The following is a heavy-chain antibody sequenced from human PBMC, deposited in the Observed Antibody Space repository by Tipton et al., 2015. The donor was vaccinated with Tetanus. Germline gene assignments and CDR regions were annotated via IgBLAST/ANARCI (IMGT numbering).Heavy chain of an antibody. CDR1: GYNFISYW. CDR2: IYPGDSDT. CDR3: ARHFGEMLYAPFRFDP. V-gene: IGHV5-51*01. Sequence: QLVQSGPEVKKPGESLRISCKGSGYNFISYWIAWVRHMPGKGLEWMGIIYPGDSDTRYSPSFQGQVTMSVDRSTATAYLQWGSLKASDTAIYYCARHFGEMLYAPFRFDPWGQGTLVTVSS. J-gene: IGHJ5*02. D-gene: IGHD3-3*01.